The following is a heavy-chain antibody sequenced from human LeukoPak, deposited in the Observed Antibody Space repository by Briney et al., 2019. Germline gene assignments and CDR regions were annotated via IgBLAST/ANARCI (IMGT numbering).Heavy chain of an antibody. CDR1: AFNFSYYA. CDR2: ISYDGSNK. D-gene: IGHD3-22*01. CDR3: ARGPKYYYDDSAYYYGYFDY. V-gene: IGHV3-30-3*01. Sequence: GGSVRLSCAASAFNFSYYAMHRVRQAPGKGLEWVAVISYDGSNKYYAGSVKGRFTISRDSSKNTLYLQMNSLRSEDTAVYYCARGPKYYYDDSAYYYGYFDYWGQGTLVTVSS. J-gene: IGHJ4*02.